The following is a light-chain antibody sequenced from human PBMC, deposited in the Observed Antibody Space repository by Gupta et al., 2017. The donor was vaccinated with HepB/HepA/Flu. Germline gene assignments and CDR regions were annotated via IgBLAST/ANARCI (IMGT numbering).Light chain of an antibody. CDR1: SSNIGAGYD. J-gene: IGLJ2*01. CDR2: VNS. V-gene: IGLV1-40*01. CDR3: QSYDSSLSGSEL. Sequence: QSVLTHPPSVPEAPGQRVTISCTGSSSNIGAGYDLHWYQQLPGTAPKLLIYVNSNRPSGVPDRCSGSKSGTSASLAITGRQAEDEADYYCQSYDSSLSGSELFGGGTKLTVL.